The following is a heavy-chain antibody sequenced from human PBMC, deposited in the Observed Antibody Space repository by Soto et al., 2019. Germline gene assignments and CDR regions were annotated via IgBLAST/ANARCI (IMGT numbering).Heavy chain of an antibody. D-gene: IGHD3-10*01. CDR2: IYYSGTT. CDR3: AREPTMVRGVSIRYFDY. V-gene: IGHV4-39*02. CDR1: GGSISSISYY. Sequence: SETLSLTCTVSGGSISSISYYWDWIRQPPGKGLEWIGSIYYSGTTYYNPSLKSRVTISVDTSKNQFSLKLNSVTAADTAGYYCAREPTMVRGVSIRYFDYWGQGTLVTVSS. J-gene: IGHJ4*02.